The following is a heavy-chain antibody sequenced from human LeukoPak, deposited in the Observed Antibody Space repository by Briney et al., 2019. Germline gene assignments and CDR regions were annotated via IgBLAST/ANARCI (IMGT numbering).Heavy chain of an antibody. Sequence: SETLSLTCTVSGYSITSGYNWAWIRQPPGKVLEWIGSIYHSGSAYYNPSLKSRVTISVDTSKNQFSLKLSSVTAADTAIYYCVRYCSSTTCYTRAVDYWGQGTLVTVSS. J-gene: IGHJ4*02. CDR2: IYHSGSA. D-gene: IGHD2-2*02. CDR1: GYSITSGYN. CDR3: VRYCSSTTCYTRAVDY. V-gene: IGHV4-38-2*02.